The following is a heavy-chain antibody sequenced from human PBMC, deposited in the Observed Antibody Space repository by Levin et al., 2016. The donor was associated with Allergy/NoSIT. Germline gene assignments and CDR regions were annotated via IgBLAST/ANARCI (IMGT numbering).Heavy chain of an antibody. CDR2: ISHDGSSK. V-gene: IGHV3-30-3*01. Sequence: GGSLRLSCAASGFTLSSSWIHWVRQAPGKGLEWVSVISHDGSSKYYSDSVEGRFIISRDYSKNTVYLQLNSLRAEDTAVYYCARGGITMVRERLYYFDYWGQGTLVTVSS. D-gene: IGHD3-10*01. J-gene: IGHJ4*02. CDR3: ARGGITMVRERLYYFDY. CDR1: GFTLSSSW.